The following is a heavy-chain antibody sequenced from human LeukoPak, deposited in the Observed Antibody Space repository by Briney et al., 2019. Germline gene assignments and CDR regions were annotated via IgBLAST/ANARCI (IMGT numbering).Heavy chain of an antibody. Sequence: GGSLRLSCAASGLTLSGYWMHWVRQAPGKGLVWVSRINGDASSTSYADSVKGRFTISRDNAKTTLYLQMNSLRVEDTAVYYCARARGNTYGYFEYWGQGTLVTVSS. CDR2: INGDASST. V-gene: IGHV3-74*01. CDR3: ARARGNTYGYFEY. D-gene: IGHD5-18*01. J-gene: IGHJ4*02. CDR1: GLTLSGYW.